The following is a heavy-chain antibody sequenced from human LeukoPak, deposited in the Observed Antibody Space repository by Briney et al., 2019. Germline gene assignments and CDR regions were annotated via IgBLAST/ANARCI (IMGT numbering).Heavy chain of an antibody. CDR1: GFTVSNNY. D-gene: IGHD6-19*01. V-gene: IGHV3-53*01. Sequence: GGSLRLSCAASGFTVSNNYMSWVRQAPGKGLEWVSLIYSSGSTYYADSVKGRFTISRDNSKNTLCLQMNSLRAEDTAVYYCAKDMGGRQWLVPYFDYWGQGTLVTVSS. J-gene: IGHJ4*02. CDR2: IYSSGST. CDR3: AKDMGGRQWLVPYFDY.